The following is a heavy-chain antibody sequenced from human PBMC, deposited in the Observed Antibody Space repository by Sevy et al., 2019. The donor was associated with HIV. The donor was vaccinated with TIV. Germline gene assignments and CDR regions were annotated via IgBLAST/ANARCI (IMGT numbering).Heavy chain of an antibody. Sequence: SETLSLTCVVSGYSISSGYYWGWIRQPPGQGLEWIGSIYHSGTTYYNPSLKSRVTISVDTSKNQFSLKLISVTAADTAVYYCASLYYDSSGYPSGMDVWGQGTTVTVSS. CDR1: GYSISSGYY. J-gene: IGHJ6*02. V-gene: IGHV4-38-2*01. CDR3: ASLYYDSSGYPSGMDV. D-gene: IGHD3-22*01. CDR2: IYHSGTT.